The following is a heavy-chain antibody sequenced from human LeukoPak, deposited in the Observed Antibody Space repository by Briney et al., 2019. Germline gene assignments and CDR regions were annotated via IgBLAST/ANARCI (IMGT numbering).Heavy chain of an antibody. CDR3: AELGITMIGGV. V-gene: IGHV3-48*03. J-gene: IGHJ6*04. CDR2: ISSSGRTT. Sequence: GGSLRLSCAASGFAFSSYEMSWVRQAPGKGLEWVSYISSSGRTTYYADSVKGRFTFSRDNAKNSLYLQMNSLRVEDTAIYYCAELGITMIGGVWGKGTTVTISS. D-gene: IGHD3-10*02. CDR1: GFAFSSYE.